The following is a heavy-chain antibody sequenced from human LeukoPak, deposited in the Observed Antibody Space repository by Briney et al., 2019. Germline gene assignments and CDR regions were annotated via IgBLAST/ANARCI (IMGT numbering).Heavy chain of an antibody. D-gene: IGHD1-14*01. CDR3: ARDFMYNVNCAGC. CDR1: GFTFSYYG. CDR2: FSGSGGRT. V-gene: IGHV3-23*01. Sequence: GGTLRLSCAASGFTFSYYGMSWVRQAPGKGLEWVSAFSGSGGRTYYADSVKGRFTISRDNSKNTLYLQMNSLRAEDTAVYYCARDFMYNVNCAGCWGLGTLVTVSS. J-gene: IGHJ4*02.